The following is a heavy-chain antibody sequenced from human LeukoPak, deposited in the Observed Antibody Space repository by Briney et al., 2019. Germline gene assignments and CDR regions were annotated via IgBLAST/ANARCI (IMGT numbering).Heavy chain of an antibody. CDR2: ISSSGSTI. Sequence: GGSLRLSCAASGFTFSSYEMNWVRQAPGKGLEWVSYISSSGSTIYYADSVKGRFTISRDNSKNTLYLQMNSLRAEDTAVYYCAKEILAGVRPEYYFDYWGQGTLVTVSS. V-gene: IGHV3-48*03. D-gene: IGHD1-1*01. J-gene: IGHJ4*02. CDR3: AKEILAGVRPEYYFDY. CDR1: GFTFSSYE.